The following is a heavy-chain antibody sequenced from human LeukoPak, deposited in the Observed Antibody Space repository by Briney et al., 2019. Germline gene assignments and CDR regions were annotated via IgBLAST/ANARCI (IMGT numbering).Heavy chain of an antibody. CDR2: FDPEDGKT. CDR1: GYTLTELS. CDR3: ATGYLVTAGLMDV. J-gene: IGHJ6*02. Sequence: ASVKVSCKVSGYTLTELSMFWVRQAPGKGLEWMGSFDPEDGKTVYAQKFQGKVTMTEDTSTDTAYMELSSLRSEDTAVYYCATGYLVTAGLMDVWGQGTTVTVSS. D-gene: IGHD6-13*01. V-gene: IGHV1-24*01.